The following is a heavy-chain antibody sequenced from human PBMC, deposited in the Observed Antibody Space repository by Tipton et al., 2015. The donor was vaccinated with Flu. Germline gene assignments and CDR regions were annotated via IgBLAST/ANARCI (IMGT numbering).Heavy chain of an antibody. CDR3: ASYYYDSSGYPYFDY. J-gene: IGHJ4*02. D-gene: IGHD3-22*01. CDR2: IWYDGSNK. V-gene: IGHV3-33*01. Sequence: SLRLSCAASGFTFSSYGMHWVRQAPGKGLEWVAVIWYDGSNKYYADSVKGRFTISRDNSKNTLYLQMNSLRAEDTAVYYCASYYYDSSGYPYFDYWGQGTLVTVSS. CDR1: GFTFSSYG.